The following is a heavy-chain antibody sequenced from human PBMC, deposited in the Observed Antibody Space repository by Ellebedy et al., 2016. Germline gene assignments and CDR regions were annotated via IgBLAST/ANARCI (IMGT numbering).Heavy chain of an antibody. CDR1: EFTFSNFF. D-gene: IGHD2-8*01. V-gene: IGHV3-23*01. Sequence: GESLKISXATSEFTFSNFFMSWVRQTPGKGLEWVSTISGDGADINLADSVKGRFTISRDNSRNTMYLQMNSLRADDTAVYYCRQGHYANYWGQGTLVTVSS. CDR2: ISGDGADI. J-gene: IGHJ4*02. CDR3: RQGHYANY.